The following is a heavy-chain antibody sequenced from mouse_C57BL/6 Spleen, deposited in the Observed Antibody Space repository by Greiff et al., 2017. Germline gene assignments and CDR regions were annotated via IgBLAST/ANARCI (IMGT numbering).Heavy chain of an antibody. CDR2: ISSGSSTI. V-gene: IGHV5-17*01. Sequence: EVQLVESGGGLVKPGGSLKLSCAASGFTFSDYGMHWVRQAPEKGLEWVAYISSGSSTIYYADTVKGRFTISRDNAKNTLFLQMTSLRSEDTAMYYCATYSNYGDWYFDVGGTGTTVTVSS. D-gene: IGHD2-5*01. CDR3: ATYSNYGDWYFDV. J-gene: IGHJ1*03. CDR1: GFTFSDYG.